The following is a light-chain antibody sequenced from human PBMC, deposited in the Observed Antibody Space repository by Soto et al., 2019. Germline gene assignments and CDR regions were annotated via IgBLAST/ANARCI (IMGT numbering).Light chain of an antibody. CDR1: QSVLYSSNNKNY. V-gene: IGKV4-1*01. J-gene: IGKJ4*01. CDR2: WAS. CDR3: QQYYSTPLT. Sequence: DIVLTQSPDSLAVSLGERATINCKSSQSVLYSSNNKNYLAWYQQKPGQPPKLLIYWASTRESGVPDQFSGSGSGTDFTLTSSSLQAEDVAVYYCQQYYSTPLTFGGGTKVEIK.